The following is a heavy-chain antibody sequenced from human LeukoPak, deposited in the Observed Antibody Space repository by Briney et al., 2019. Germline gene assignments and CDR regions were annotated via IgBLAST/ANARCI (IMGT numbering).Heavy chain of an antibody. CDR1: GGSISSSSYH. V-gene: IGHV4-39*01. CDR2: MSYSGST. J-gene: IGHJ4*02. CDR3: GREYSGYGWVDY. Sequence: KTSETLSLTCTVSGGSISSSSYHWGWIRQPPGKGLEWIGSMSYSGSTYYNPSLKSRFTISVDTSKNQFSLKLSSVTAADTAVYYCGREYSGYGWVDYWGQGTLVTVSS. D-gene: IGHD5-12*01.